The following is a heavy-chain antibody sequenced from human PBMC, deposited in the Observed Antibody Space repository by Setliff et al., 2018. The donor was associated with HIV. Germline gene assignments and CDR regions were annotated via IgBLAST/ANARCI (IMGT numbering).Heavy chain of an antibody. CDR3: ARDGYYYDSSGHLAYYFDY. D-gene: IGHD3-22*01. CDR1: GYTLTTYG. Sequence: ASVKVSCKASGYTLTTYGISWVRQAPGQGPEWMGWINTETGNPTYAQDFTGRFVFSLDTSVSTAYLQISSLKAEDIALYYCARDGYYYDSSGHLAYYFDYWGQGTLVTVSS. J-gene: IGHJ4*02. V-gene: IGHV7-4-1*02. CDR2: INTETGNP.